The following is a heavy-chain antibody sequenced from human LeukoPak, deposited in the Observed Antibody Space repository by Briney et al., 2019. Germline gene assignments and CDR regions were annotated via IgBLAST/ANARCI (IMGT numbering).Heavy chain of an antibody. CDR2: ISWNSGSI. J-gene: IGHJ4*02. Sequence: PGGSLRLSCAASGFTFDDYAMHWVRQAPGKGLEWVSGISWNSGSIGYADSVKGRFTISRDNAKNSLYLQMNSLRAEDTALYYCAKGAAAAGFFDYWGQGTLVTVSS. CDR3: AKGAAAAGFFDY. V-gene: IGHV3-9*01. CDR1: GFTFDDYA. D-gene: IGHD6-13*01.